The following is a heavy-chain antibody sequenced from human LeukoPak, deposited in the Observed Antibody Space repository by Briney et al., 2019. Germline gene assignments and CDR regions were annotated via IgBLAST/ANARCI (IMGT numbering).Heavy chain of an antibody. Sequence: TGGSLRLSCAASGFSFSTHNMNWVRQAPGKGLEWVSSISSSSTYIYYADSVKGRFTISRDNAKNSLYLQMNSLRAEDTAVYYCARRTFPNDAFDVWGQGTVVTVSS. CDR2: ISSSSTYI. J-gene: IGHJ3*01. CDR1: GFSFSTHN. CDR3: ARRTFPNDAFDV. D-gene: IGHD1-7*01. V-gene: IGHV3-21*01.